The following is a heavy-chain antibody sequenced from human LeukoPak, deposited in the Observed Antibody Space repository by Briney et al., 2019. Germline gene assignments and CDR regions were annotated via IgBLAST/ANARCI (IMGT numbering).Heavy chain of an antibody. CDR1: GFTFSSYG. Sequence: GGSLRLSCAASGFTFSSYGMHWVRQAPGKGLEWVAVISYDGSHKYYADSVKGRFTISRDNSKNTLYLQMSSLRVDDTAVYYCAKDKGVRYMDVWGKGTTVTISS. J-gene: IGHJ6*03. CDR2: ISYDGSHK. V-gene: IGHV3-30*18. D-gene: IGHD2-8*01. CDR3: AKDKGVRYMDV.